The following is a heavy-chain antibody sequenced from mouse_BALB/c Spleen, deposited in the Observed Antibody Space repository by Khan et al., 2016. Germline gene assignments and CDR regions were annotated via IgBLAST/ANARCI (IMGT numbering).Heavy chain of an antibody. CDR1: AYSITSGYY. Sequence: EVQLQESGPGLVKPSQSLSLTCSVTAYSITSGYYWNWIRQFPGNKLEWMGYISYDGSNHYNPSLRNRISITRDTSKNQFFLNLNSVTTEDTARYYCARGWLGPRYVDVWGAGTTVTVSS. CDR3: ARGWLGPRYVDV. CDR2: ISYDGSN. J-gene: IGHJ1*01. V-gene: IGHV3-6*02. D-gene: IGHD4-1*01.